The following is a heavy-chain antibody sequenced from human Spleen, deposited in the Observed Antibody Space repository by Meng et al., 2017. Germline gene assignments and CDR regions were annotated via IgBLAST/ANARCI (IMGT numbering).Heavy chain of an antibody. CDR3: TRHESGGYFKY. CDR1: GCSISSSSYY. D-gene: IGHD3-10*01. V-gene: IGHV4-39*01. CDR2: IYYNGNS. J-gene: IGHJ4*02. Sequence: QVQLQESGPGLVKPSQTLSLTCTVSGCSISSSSYYWFWIRQPPGKGMEWIGQIYYNGNSYYNPSLKSRVTMSVDTSQNLVSLNLSSVTAADTAVYYCTRHESGGYFKYWGQGTLVTVSS.